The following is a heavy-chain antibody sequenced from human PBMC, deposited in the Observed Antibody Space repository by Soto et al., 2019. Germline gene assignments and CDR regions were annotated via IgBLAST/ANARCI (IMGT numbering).Heavy chain of an antibody. D-gene: IGHD3-10*01. CDR3: ASSGFDVYPSAFDY. J-gene: IGHJ4*02. Sequence: ASVKVSCKASGYTFTSYYMHWVRQAPGQGLEWMGIINPSGGSTSYAQKFQGRVTMTRDTSTSTVYMELSSLRSEDTAVYYCASSGFDVYPSAFDYWGQGTRVTSPQ. V-gene: IGHV1-46*01. CDR1: GYTFTSYY. CDR2: INPSGGST.